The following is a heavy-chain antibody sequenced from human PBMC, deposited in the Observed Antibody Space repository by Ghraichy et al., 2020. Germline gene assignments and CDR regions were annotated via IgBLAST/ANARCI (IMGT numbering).Heavy chain of an antibody. Sequence: SETLSLTCTVSGGSISSSSYYWGWIRQPPGKGLEWIGSIYYSGNTYYNPSLKSRVIISVDTSKNQFSLKLSSVTAADTAVYYCTRHAVMGGNFQHWGQGTLVTVSS. D-gene: IGHD3-16*01. CDR3: TRHAVMGGNFQH. CDR2: IYYSGNT. CDR1: GGSISSSSYY. V-gene: IGHV4-39*01. J-gene: IGHJ1*01.